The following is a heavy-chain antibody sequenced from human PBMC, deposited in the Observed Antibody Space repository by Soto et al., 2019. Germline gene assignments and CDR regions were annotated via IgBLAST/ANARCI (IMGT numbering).Heavy chain of an antibody. V-gene: IGHV3-33*03. CDR1: GFDFSDHG. D-gene: IGHD3-3*01. J-gene: IGHJ6*02. CDR2: ISYDGTAK. Sequence: PGGSLRLSCAASGFDFSDHGMHRVRQAPGEGLEWVTVISYDGTAKYYKESVKGRFTTSRDNSKKTLYLQIDSLRVEDTAVYYCAKDEGRFLRNYFNYGIDVWGLGTTVTVSS. CDR3: AKDEGRFLRNYFNYGIDV.